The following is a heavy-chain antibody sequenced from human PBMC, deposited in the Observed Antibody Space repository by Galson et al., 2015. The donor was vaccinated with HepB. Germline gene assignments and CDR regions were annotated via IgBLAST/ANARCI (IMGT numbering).Heavy chain of an antibody. CDR3: VRGESTVSYHD. Sequence: SETLSLTCAVSGGSISSSYWSWIRQTPERGLEWLGYIYFGGNTRYNPSLQRRVSISADTSRNHLSLTLTSVTTADTAMYYCVRGESTVSYHDWGQGTLVTVSS. D-gene: IGHD4-17*01. CDR1: GGSISSSY. V-gene: IGHV4-59*01. J-gene: IGHJ4*02. CDR2: IYFGGNT.